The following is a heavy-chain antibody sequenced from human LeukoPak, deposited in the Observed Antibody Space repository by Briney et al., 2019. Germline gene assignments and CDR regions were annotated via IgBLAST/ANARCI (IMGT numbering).Heavy chain of an antibody. CDR2: ITGSGAIT. CDR3: AKWGDYDVLTGYYDPDY. V-gene: IGHV3-23*01. J-gene: IGHJ4*02. CDR1: GFTFSSYA. Sequence: GGSLRLSCAASGFTFSSYAMSWVRQAPGKGLEWVSAITGSGAITYYADSLKGRFTISRDNSKNTLYLQMNSLRAEDTAVYYCAKWGDYDVLTGYYDPDYWGQGTLVTVSS. D-gene: IGHD3-9*01.